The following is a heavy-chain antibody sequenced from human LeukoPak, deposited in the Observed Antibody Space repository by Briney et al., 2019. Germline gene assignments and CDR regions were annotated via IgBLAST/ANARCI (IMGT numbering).Heavy chain of an antibody. J-gene: IGHJ6*02. V-gene: IGHV3-9*01. CDR3: AKDLKASGPAHYYYGMDV. Sequence: GGSLRLSCAASGFTFDDYAMHWVRQAPGKGLEWVSGISWNSGSIGYADSVKGRFTISRDNAKNSLYLQMNSLRAEDTALYYCAKDLKASGPAHYYYGMDVWGQGTTVTVSS. CDR1: GFTFDDYA. CDR2: ISWNSGSI.